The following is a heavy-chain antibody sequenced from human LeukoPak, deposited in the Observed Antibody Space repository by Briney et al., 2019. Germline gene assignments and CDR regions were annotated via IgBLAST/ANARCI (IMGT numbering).Heavy chain of an antibody. J-gene: IGHJ5*02. D-gene: IGHD2-2*01. CDR3: ARGRPYCSSTSCPEKRYNWFDP. V-gene: IGHV1-18*01. CDR2: ISAYNGNT. Sequence: VASVKVSCKASGYTFTSYGISWVRQAPGQGLEWMGWISAYNGNTNYAQKLQGRVTMTTDTSTSTAYMELRSLRSDDTAVYYCARGRPYCSSTSCPEKRYNWFDPWGQGTLVTVSS. CDR1: GYTFTSYG.